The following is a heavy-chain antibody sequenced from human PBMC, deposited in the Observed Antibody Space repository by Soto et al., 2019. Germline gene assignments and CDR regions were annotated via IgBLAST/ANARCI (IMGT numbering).Heavy chain of an antibody. CDR2: IYSGGST. J-gene: IGHJ3*01. D-gene: IGHD3-22*01. CDR3: ATRPLLPGAP. Sequence: EVQLVESGGGLIQPGGSLRLSCAASGFTFSSNDMNWVRQAPGKGLEWVSLIYSGGSTYYADSVKGRFTISRDNSTNTSSLHMSSLRADDTAVYYCATRPLLPGAPWGQGTMVTVSS. CDR1: GFTFSSND. V-gene: IGHV3-53*01.